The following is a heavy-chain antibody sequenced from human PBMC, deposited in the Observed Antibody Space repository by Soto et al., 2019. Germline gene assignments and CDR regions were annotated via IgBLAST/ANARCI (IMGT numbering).Heavy chain of an antibody. D-gene: IGHD4-4*01. Sequence: QIQLQQSGPGLLKSSQTLSLTCVISGDSVSGNGAPWNWIRQSPSRGLEWLGRTYYGSTQYNEYATSVKGRMSVNPDTSKNQVSLQLNFVTPEDTGVYYCAGGRNNAFDVWGQGTMVTVSS. V-gene: IGHV6-1*01. CDR1: GDSVSGNGAP. J-gene: IGHJ3*01. CDR2: TYYGSTQYN. CDR3: AGGRNNAFDV.